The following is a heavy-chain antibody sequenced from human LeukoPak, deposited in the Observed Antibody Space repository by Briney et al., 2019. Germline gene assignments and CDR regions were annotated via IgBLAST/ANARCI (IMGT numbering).Heavy chain of an antibody. D-gene: IGHD2-21*02. CDR1: GGTFGSYA. CDR3: ARDLAVVTAIRPYNWFDP. J-gene: IGHJ5*02. V-gene: IGHV1-69*13. Sequence: ASVKVSCKASGGTFGSYAISWVRQAPGQGLEWMGGIIPIFGTANYAQKFQGRVTITADESTSTAYMELSSLRSEDTAVYYCARDLAVVTAIRPYNWFDPWGQGTLVTVSS. CDR2: IIPIFGTA.